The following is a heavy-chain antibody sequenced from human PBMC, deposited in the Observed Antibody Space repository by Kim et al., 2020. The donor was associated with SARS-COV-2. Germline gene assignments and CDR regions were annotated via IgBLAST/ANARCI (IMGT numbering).Heavy chain of an antibody. D-gene: IGHD6-19*01. CDR1: GGSFSGYY. J-gene: IGHJ6*01. CDR3: ARHRQYFSTGDSSGWRDY. Sequence: SETLSLTCAVYGGSFSGYYWSWIRQPPGKGLEWIGEINHSGSTNYNPSLKSRVTISVDTSKNQFSLKLSSVTAADTAVYYCARHRQYFSTGDSSGWRDY. CDR2: INHSGST. V-gene: IGHV4-34*01.